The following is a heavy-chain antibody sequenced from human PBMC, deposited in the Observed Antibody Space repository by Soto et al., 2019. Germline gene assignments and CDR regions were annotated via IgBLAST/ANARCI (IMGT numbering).Heavy chain of an antibody. CDR1: GGTFSSYA. D-gene: IGHD6-13*01. CDR2: IIPICGTA. J-gene: IGHJ6*02. CDR3: ARGIAESTIYYDYYGMDV. Sequence: QVQLVQSGAEVKKPGSSVKVSCKASGGTFSSYAISWVRQAPGQGLEWMGGIIPICGTANYAQKFQGRVTITADKSTSTAYMELSSLRSEDTAVYYGARGIAESTIYYDYYGMDVWGQGTTVTVSS. V-gene: IGHV1-69*06.